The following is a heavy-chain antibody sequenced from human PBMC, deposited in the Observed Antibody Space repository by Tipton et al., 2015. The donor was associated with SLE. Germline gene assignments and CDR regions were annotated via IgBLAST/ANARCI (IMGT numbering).Heavy chain of an antibody. Sequence: TLSLTCAVYGGSSSGYYWGWIRQPPGKGLEWIASMFYHSSSTYHNPSLKSRVTISIDTSKNQFSLELTSVTAADTAVYYCARDLGSWGGWFDPWGQGTLVTVSS. CDR1: GGSSSGYY. CDR2: MFYHSSST. D-gene: IGHD3-16*01. J-gene: IGHJ5*02. V-gene: IGHV4-34*01. CDR3: ARDLGSWGGWFDP.